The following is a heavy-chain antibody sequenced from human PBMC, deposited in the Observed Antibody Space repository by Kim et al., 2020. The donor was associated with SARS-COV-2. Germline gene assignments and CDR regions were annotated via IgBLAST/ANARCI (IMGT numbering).Heavy chain of an antibody. CDR3: ASVVGYDIENGMDV. CDR1: GYSFTSYW. V-gene: IGHV5-10-1*01. D-gene: IGHD3-9*01. CDR2: IDPSDSYT. J-gene: IGHJ6*02. Sequence: GESLKISCKGSGYSFTSYWISWVRQMPGKGLEWMGRIDPSDSYTNYSPSFQGHVTISADKSISTAYLQWSSLKASDTAMYYCASVVGYDIENGMDVWVQGTTVTVSS.